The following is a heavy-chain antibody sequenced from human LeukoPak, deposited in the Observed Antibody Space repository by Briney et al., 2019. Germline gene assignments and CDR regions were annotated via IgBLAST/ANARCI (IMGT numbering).Heavy chain of an antibody. Sequence: GGSLRLSCAASGFTFSSYEMNWVRQAPGKGLEWVSYISSSGSTIYYADSVKGRFTISRDNAKNSLYLQMNSLRAEDTAVYYCARFRRYYYGSGSYYKGGYFDYWGQGTLVTVSS. CDR1: GFTFSSYE. V-gene: IGHV3-48*03. J-gene: IGHJ4*02. CDR3: ARFRRYYYGSGSYYKGGYFDY. D-gene: IGHD3-10*01. CDR2: ISSSGSTI.